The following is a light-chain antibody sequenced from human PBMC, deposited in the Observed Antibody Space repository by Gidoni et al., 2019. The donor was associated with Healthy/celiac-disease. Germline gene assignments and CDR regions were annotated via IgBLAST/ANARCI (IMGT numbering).Light chain of an antibody. J-gene: IGKJ3*01. Sequence: DIVMTQSPLSLPVTPGAPASISCRSSQSLLHSNGYNYLDWYLQKQGQSPQLLIYLGSNRASGVPDRFSGSGSGTDFTLKISRVESEYVGVYYCMQALQTPFTFGPGTKVDIK. CDR3: MQALQTPFT. CDR1: QSLLHSNGYNY. CDR2: LGS. V-gene: IGKV2-28*01.